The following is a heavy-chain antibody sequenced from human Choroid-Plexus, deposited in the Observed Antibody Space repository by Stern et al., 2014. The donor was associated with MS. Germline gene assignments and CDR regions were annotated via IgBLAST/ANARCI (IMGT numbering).Heavy chain of an antibody. CDR3: AKDRQYLTYFFDH. Sequence: VQLVESGGGVVQPGRPLRLSCAASGFTFGSCAMHWVRQAPVKGLEWVAGVSYDGSNKYYADSVKGRFTVSRDNSQNTLYMQMSSLRAEDTAVYYCAKDRQYLTYFFDHWGQGSLVTVSS. D-gene: IGHD2-8*01. CDR1: GFTFGSCA. V-gene: IGHV3-30*18. J-gene: IGHJ5*02. CDR2: VSYDGSNK.